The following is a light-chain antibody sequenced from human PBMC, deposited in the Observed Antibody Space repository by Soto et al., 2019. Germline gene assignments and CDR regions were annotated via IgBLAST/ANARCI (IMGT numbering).Light chain of an antibody. CDR3: AAWDDSLDGPT. CDR2: GSD. V-gene: IGLV1-44*01. Sequence: QSVLSQPPSTSGTPRQRVTISCSGDTSNIGTYTVSWYQQFPETAPRLLIYGSDRRPSGVPDRFSGSKSGTSASLSIGGFHSEDEAHYYCAAWDDSLDGPTFGGGTKVTVL. CDR1: TSNIGTYT. J-gene: IGLJ2*01.